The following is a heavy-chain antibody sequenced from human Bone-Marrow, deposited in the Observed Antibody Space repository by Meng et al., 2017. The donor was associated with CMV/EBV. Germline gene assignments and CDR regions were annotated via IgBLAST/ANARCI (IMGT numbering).Heavy chain of an antibody. CDR2: IYYSGGT. CDR1: GGSLSSSIYY. Sequence: GSLRLSCTVSGGSLSSSIYYWGWIRQPPGKGLEWIGTIYYSGGTYYNPSLKRRVTISVDTSKNQFSLKLSSVTAADTAVYYCAKAGGGYKFDPWGQGTLVTVSS. D-gene: IGHD3-22*01. V-gene: IGHV4-39*07. CDR3: AKAGGGYKFDP. J-gene: IGHJ5*02.